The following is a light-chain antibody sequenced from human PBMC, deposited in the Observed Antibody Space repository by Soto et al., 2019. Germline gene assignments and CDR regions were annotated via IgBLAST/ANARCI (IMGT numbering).Light chain of an antibody. CDR2: GIS. J-gene: IGKJ5*01. V-gene: IGKV3D-15*01. CDR1: QSVSSN. CDR3: QQHNQWPIT. Sequence: EIVMTQSAATLSVSPGERATLSCRASQSVSSNLAWYQQKPGQAPRLLIYGISKRATDIPDRFSGSGSGTEFTLTINSLQSEDSAVYYCQQHNQWPITFGQGTRLEIK.